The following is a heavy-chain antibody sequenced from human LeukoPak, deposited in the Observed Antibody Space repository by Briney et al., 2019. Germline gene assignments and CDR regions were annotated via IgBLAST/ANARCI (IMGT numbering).Heavy chain of an antibody. CDR2: IYYSGST. D-gene: IGHD6-19*01. J-gene: IGHJ4*02. CDR1: GGSIANYY. Sequence: SETLSLTCTVSGGSIANYYWSWVRQPPGKGLEWVGYIYYSGSTSYNPSLKSRVAISVDTSKNQFSLKLTSVTAADTAVYSCARGGWSFDYWGQGTLVTVSS. CDR3: ARGGWSFDY. V-gene: IGHV4-59*01.